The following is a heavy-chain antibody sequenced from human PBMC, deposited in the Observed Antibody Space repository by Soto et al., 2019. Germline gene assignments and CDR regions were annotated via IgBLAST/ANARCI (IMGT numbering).Heavy chain of an antibody. CDR2: INPNSGGT. J-gene: IGHJ2*01. CDR1: GYTFTGYY. D-gene: IGHD3-22*01. V-gene: IGHV1-2*02. CDR3: ARAPQLPHYYDSSGNYWYFDL. Sequence: ASVKVSCKASGYTFTGYYMHWVRQAPGQGLEWMGWINPNSGGTNYAQKFQGRVTMTRDTSISTAYMELSRLRSDDTAVYYCARAPQLPHYYDSSGNYWYFDLWGRGTLVTVSS.